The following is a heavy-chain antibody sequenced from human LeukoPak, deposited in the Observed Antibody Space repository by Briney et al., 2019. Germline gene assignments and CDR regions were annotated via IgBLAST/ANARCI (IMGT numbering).Heavy chain of an antibody. D-gene: IGHD3-10*01. CDR3: ARDSGEVPDY. CDR1: GYTFSGYY. Sequence: ASVKVSCKASGYTFSGYYMHWVRQAPGQGLEWMGWINPNSGDTNSAQRFQGKVTMTRDTSISTAYMELSRLRSDDTAVYYCARDSGEVPDYWGQGTLVTVSS. J-gene: IGHJ4*02. V-gene: IGHV1-2*02. CDR2: INPNSGDT.